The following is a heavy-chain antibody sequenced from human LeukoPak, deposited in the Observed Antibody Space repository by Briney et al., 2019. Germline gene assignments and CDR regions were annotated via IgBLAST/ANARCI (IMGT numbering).Heavy chain of an antibody. V-gene: IGHV3-30-3*01. CDR3: ARVWVEMATIGPINFDY. CDR1: GLTFGSYA. Sequence: GGSLRLSRAASGLTFGSYAMHWVRQAPGKGLEWVAVISYDGSNKYYADSVRGRFTISRDNSKNTLYLQMNSLRAEDTAVYYCARVWVEMATIGPINFDYWGQGTLVTVSS. D-gene: IGHD5-24*01. J-gene: IGHJ4*02. CDR2: ISYDGSNK.